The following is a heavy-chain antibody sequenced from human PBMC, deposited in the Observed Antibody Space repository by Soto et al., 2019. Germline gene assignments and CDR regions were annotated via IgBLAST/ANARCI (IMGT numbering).Heavy chain of an antibody. CDR3: ARGSEAWFDP. Sequence: SETLSLTCTVSGDSISSYFWSWIRQPPGKRLEWIGYVYSTEITNYNPSLKSRVAMSIDTSKNQFSLKVGSVTAADTAVYYCARGSEAWFDPWGQGTLVTVSS. V-gene: IGHV4-59*01. J-gene: IGHJ5*02. CDR1: GDSISSYF. CDR2: VYSTEIT.